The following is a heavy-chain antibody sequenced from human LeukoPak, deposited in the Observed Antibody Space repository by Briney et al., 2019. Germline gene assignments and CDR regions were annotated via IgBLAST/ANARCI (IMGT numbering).Heavy chain of an antibody. J-gene: IGHJ4*02. D-gene: IGHD2-15*01. V-gene: IGHV3-30*18. Sequence: SGGSLRLSCAVSGFTFSNYDMHWVRQAPGKGLEWVAVITYDGSNKFYADSVKGRFTISRDNSKNTLYLQMNSLRAEDTAVYYCAKDPGPLVADYWGQGTLVTVSS. CDR1: GFTFSNYD. CDR3: AKDPGPLVADY. CDR2: ITYDGSNK.